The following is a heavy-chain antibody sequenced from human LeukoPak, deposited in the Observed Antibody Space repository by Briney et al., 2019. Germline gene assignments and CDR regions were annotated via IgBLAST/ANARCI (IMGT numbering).Heavy chain of an antibody. CDR3: ARESFEEPGTMDH. Sequence: SETLSLTCTVSGGSISSGGYYWSWIRQPPGKGLEWIGYIYHSGSTYYNPSLKSRVTISVDRSKNQFSLKLSSVTAADTAVYFCARESFEEPGTMDHWGQGTLVSVSS. J-gene: IGHJ4*02. CDR1: GGSISSGGYY. D-gene: IGHD4/OR15-4a*01. CDR2: IYHSGST. V-gene: IGHV4-30-2*01.